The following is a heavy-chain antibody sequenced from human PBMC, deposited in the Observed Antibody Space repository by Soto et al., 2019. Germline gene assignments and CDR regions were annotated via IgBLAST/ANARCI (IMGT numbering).Heavy chain of an antibody. D-gene: IGHD3-10*01. CDR2: IIPILGIA. CDR1: GGTFSSYT. CDR3: ARDPITMVRGANPQIY. V-gene: IGHV1-69*04. J-gene: IGHJ4*02. Sequence: SVKVSCKASGGTFSSYTISWVRQAPGQGLEWMGRIIPILGIANYAQKFQGRVTITADKSTSTAYMELSSLRSEDTAVYYCARDPITMVRGANPQIYWGQGTLVTVSS.